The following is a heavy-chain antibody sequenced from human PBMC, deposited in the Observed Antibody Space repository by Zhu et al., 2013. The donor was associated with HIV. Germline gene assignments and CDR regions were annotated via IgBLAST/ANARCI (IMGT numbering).Heavy chain of an antibody. D-gene: IGHD2-15*01. CDR1: GYTFTGYY. CDR2: INPNSGGT. J-gene: IGHJ3*02. CDR3: ARVWGSGPVRGFSPGHAFDI. Sequence: QVQLVQSGAEVKKPGASVKVSCKASGYTFTGYYMHWVRQAPGQGLEWMGWINPNSGGTNYAQKFQGRVTMTRDTSISTAYMELSRLRSDDTAVYYCARVWGSGPVRGFSPGHAFDIWAKGQWSPSLQ. V-gene: IGHV1-2*02.